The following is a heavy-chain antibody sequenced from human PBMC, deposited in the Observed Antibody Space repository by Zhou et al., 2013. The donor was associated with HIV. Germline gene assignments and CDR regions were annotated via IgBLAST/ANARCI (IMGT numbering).Heavy chain of an antibody. D-gene: IGHD2-21*02. J-gene: IGHJ4*02. Sequence: QVQLVQSGAQVKKPGSSLKVSCKASGGTFSSYAVSWVRQAPGQGLEWMGGIIGRFNTPHYAQKFQDRVTITSDESTSTVHMELTILTSDDTATYYCAREVVTAVTAPGDFWGQGTLVTVS. CDR2: IIGRFNTP. CDR1: GGTFSSYA. V-gene: IGHV1-69*05. CDR3: AREVVTAVTAPGDF.